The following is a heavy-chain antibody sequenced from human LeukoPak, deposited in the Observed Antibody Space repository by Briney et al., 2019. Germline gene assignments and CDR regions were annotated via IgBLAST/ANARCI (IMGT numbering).Heavy chain of an antibody. D-gene: IGHD6-13*01. J-gene: IGHJ5*02. CDR1: GYTFTGYY. CDR3: ARSRQGYTSSFP. CDR2: INPSGGST. Sequence: ASVKVSCKASGYTFTGYYMHWVRQAPGQGLEWMGIINPSGGSTSYAQKFQGRVTMTRDMSTSTVYMELSSLRSEDTAVYYCARSRQGYTSSFPWGQGTLVTVSS. V-gene: IGHV1-46*01.